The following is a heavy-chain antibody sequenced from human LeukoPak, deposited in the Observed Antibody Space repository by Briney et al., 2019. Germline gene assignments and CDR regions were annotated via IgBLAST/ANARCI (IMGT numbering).Heavy chain of an antibody. CDR1: GFSFSNYN. D-gene: IGHD2-15*01. Sequence: GGSLRLSFAASGFSFSNYNMNWVRQAPGKGLEWISYITISSTTTYYADSVKGRFTISRDNSKNTLYLQMNSLRAEDTAVYYCAKSGLNRFDYWGQGTLVTVSS. J-gene: IGHJ4*02. V-gene: IGHV3-48*01. CDR2: ITISSTTT. CDR3: AKSGLNRFDY.